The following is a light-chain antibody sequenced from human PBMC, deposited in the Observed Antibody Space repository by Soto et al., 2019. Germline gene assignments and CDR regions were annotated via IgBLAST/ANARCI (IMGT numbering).Light chain of an antibody. CDR3: CSYAGSSTFDVV. CDR2: EGS. Sequence: QSALIQPASVSGSPGQSITISCTGTSSDVGSYNLVSWYQQHPGKAPKLMIYEGSKRPSGVSNRFSGSKSGNTASLTISGLQAEDEADYYCCSYAGSSTFDVVFGGGTKLTVL. CDR1: SSDVGSYNL. J-gene: IGLJ2*01. V-gene: IGLV2-23*03.